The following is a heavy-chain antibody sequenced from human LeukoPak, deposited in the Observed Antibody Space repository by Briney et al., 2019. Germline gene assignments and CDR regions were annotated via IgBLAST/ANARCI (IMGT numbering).Heavy chain of an antibody. J-gene: IGHJ4*02. V-gene: IGHV3-30-3*01. CDR2: ISYDGSNK. Sequence: GGSLRLSCAASGFTFSSYAMHWVRQAPGKGLEWVAVISYDGSNKYYADSVKGRFTISRDNSKNTLYLQMNSLRAEDTAVYYCARSYPDTAMIFDYWGQGTLVTVSS. CDR1: GFTFSSYA. CDR3: ARSYPDTAMIFDY. D-gene: IGHD5-18*01.